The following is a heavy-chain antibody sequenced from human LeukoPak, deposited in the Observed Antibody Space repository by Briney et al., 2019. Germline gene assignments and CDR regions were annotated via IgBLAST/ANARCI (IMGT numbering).Heavy chain of an antibody. CDR2: IKQDGSEK. J-gene: IGHJ4*02. D-gene: IGHD2-8*01. Sequence: GGSLRLSCAASGFTLSSYWMSWVRQAPGKGLEWVANIKQDGSEKYYVDSVKGRFTISRDNAKNSLYLQMNSLRAEDTAVYYCASNDVFDYWGQGTLVTVSS. V-gene: IGHV3-7*01. CDR1: GFTLSSYW. CDR3: ASNDVFDY.